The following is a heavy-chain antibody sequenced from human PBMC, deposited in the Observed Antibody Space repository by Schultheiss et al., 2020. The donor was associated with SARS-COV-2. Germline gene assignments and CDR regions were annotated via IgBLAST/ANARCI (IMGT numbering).Heavy chain of an antibody. V-gene: IGHV4-4*02. J-gene: IGHJ4*02. CDR2: IYHSGST. CDR1: GGSISSSNW. CDR3: ASPKSVDYGDPFDY. Sequence: SETLSLTCAVSGGSISSSNWWSWVRQPPGKGLEWIGEIYHSGSTNYNPSLKSRVTISVDKSKNQFSLKLSSVTAADTAVYYCASPKSVDYGDPFDYWGQGTLVTVSS. D-gene: IGHD4-17*01.